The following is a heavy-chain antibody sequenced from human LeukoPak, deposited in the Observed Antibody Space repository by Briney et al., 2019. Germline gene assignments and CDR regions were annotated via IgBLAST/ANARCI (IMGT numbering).Heavy chain of an antibody. CDR2: ISSSSSYI. CDR1: GFTFSSYS. CDR3: AKAEITGTPMDV. D-gene: IGHD1/OR15-1a*01. J-gene: IGHJ6*03. V-gene: IGHV3-21*01. Sequence: GGSLRLSCAASGFTFSSYSMNWVRQAPGKGLEWVSSISSSSSYIYYADSVKGRFTISRDNAKNSLYLQMNSLRAEDTAVYYCAKAEITGTPMDVWGKGTTVTVSS.